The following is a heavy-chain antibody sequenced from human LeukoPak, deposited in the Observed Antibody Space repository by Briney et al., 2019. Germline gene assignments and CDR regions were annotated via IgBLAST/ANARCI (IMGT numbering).Heavy chain of an antibody. CDR2: IYYSGST. CDR3: ARVVAAASDRSGYYYGMDV. CDR1: GGSISSYY. Sequence: PSETLSLTCTVSGGSISSYYWSWIRQPPGKGLEWIGYIYYSGSTNYNPSLKSRVTISVDTSKNQFSLKLSSVTAADTAVYYCARVVAAASDRSGYYYGMDVWGQGTTVTVSS. J-gene: IGHJ6*02. V-gene: IGHV4-59*01. D-gene: IGHD6-13*01.